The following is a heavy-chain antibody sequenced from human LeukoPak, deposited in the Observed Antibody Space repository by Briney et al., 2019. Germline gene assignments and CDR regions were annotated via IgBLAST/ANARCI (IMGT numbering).Heavy chain of an antibody. CDR2: INTSGST. Sequence: SETLSLTCTVSGGSISSGIYYWSWIRQPAGKGLEWIGRINTSGSTNYNPSLKSQVTISVDTSKNQFFLKLSSVTAADTAVYFCAGAQQPGRYCSSTSCSDFDYWGQGTLVTVSS. D-gene: IGHD2-2*01. CDR1: GGSISSGIYY. J-gene: IGHJ4*02. V-gene: IGHV4-61*02. CDR3: AGAQQPGRYCSSTSCSDFDY.